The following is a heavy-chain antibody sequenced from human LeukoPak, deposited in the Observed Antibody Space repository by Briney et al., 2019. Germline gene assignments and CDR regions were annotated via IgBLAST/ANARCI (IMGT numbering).Heavy chain of an antibody. V-gene: IGHV3-30*04. CDR1: GFTFSSYA. J-gene: IGHJ5*02. CDR3: ARDREVGPTYWFDP. D-gene: IGHD1-26*01. Sequence: PGRSLTLSCPASGFTFSSYAMHWDRQAPGKGLEWLTVISYDGNNKYYANSLRGRLTISRDNSTDTLHRQMDSLRAADTAVYYCARDREVGPTYWFDPWGQGTLVTVSS. CDR2: ISYDGNNK.